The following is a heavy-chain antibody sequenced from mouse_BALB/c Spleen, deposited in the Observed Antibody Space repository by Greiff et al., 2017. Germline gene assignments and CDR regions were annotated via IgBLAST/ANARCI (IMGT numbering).Heavy chain of an antibody. J-gene: IGHJ4*01. Sequence: EVKLVESGAELVKPGASVKLSCTASGFNIKDTYMHWVKQRPEQGLEWIGRIDPANGNTKYDTEFPGLATIKADASSNTAYLQHSSLTSEDTAVYYCARWDGYLYAMDYWGQGTSVTVSS. V-gene: IGHV14-3*02. CDR2: IDPANGNT. CDR3: ARWDGYLYAMDY. CDR1: GFNIKDTY. D-gene: IGHD2-3*01.